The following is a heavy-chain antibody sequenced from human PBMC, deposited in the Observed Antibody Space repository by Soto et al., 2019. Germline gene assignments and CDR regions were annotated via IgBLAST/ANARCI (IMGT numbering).Heavy chain of an antibody. J-gene: IGHJ4*02. CDR2: IIPIFNST. CDR3: AREGRGKKAGYNGLVSLGY. D-gene: IGHD2-2*02. Sequence: GASVKVSCKVSGSRFSNYVISWVRQAPGHGQEWLGRIIPIFNSTKYAQSFQGRVTITADKSTSTASLELSSLRSDDTAVYYCAREGRGKKAGYNGLVSLGYWGQGTLVTV. V-gene: IGHV1-69*06. CDR1: GSRFSNYV.